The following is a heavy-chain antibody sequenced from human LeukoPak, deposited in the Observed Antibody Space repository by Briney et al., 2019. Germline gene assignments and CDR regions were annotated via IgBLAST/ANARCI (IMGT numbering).Heavy chain of an antibody. J-gene: IGHJ4*02. D-gene: IGHD6-19*01. CDR1: GYSFTSYY. V-gene: IGHV1-46*01. CDR3: ARGKVAGDY. CDR2: INPSGGST. Sequence: ASVKVSCKASGYSFTSYYIHWVRQAPGQGLERMGIINPSGGSTNYIQKFQGRVTMTRDTSTSTIYMELSSLRSEDTAVYYCARGKVAGDYWGQGSLVTVSS.